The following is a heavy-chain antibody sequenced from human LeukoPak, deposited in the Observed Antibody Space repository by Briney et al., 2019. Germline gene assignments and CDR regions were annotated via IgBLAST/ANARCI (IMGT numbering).Heavy chain of an antibody. CDR3: ARDPLFYFDY. D-gene: IGHD2-21*01. J-gene: IGHJ4*02. V-gene: IGHV1-46*01. CDR2: INPSGGST. Sequence: ASVRVSCKASGYTFTSYYMHWVRQAPGQGLEWMGIINPSGGSTSYAQKFQGGVTMTRDTSTSTVYMELSSLRSEDTAVYYCARDPLFYFDYWGQGTLVTVSS. CDR1: GYTFTSYY.